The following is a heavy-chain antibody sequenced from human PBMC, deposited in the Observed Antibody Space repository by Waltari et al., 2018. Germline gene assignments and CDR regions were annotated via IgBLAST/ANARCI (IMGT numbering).Heavy chain of an antibody. CDR2: TNHSGST. D-gene: IGHD6-13*01. V-gene: IGHV4-34*02. CDR1: GGSFSTYY. Sequence: QVQLQQWGAGLLKPSETLSLTCAVYGGSFSTYYWSWIRRSPGKGLEWIGETNHSGSTNYSPSLKRRVTISIDTSKNQFSLKVTSVNAADTAVYFCARTLYGSSNYYFDNWGHGTPVTVSS. CDR3: ARTLYGSSNYYFDN. J-gene: IGHJ4*01.